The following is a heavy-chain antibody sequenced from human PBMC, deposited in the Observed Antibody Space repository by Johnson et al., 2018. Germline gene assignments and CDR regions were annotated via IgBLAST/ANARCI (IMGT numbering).Heavy chain of an antibody. CDR1: GFTLSSYT. V-gene: IGHV3-30*03. CDR3: ARDSVAFHGTTYPHYSSMDV. J-gene: IGHJ6*03. CDR2: LSHDGRNR. Sequence: QVQLVQSGGGVVQPGNSLRLSCAASGFTLSSYTMHWVRQGPGKGLEWVAALSHDGRNRFYIDSVQGRFTISGDNSRNTLFLQMNSLRTEDTAVYYCARDSVAFHGTTYPHYSSMDVWGKGTTVTVSS. D-gene: IGHD1-1*01.